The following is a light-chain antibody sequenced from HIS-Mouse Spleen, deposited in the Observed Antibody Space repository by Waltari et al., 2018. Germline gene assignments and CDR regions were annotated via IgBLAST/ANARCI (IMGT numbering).Light chain of an antibody. J-gene: IGKJ3*01. CDR3: QQYGSSPFT. V-gene: IGKV3-20*01. CDR1: QSVSSSY. Sequence: EIVLTQSPVTLSLSPGEIATLSCRASQSVSSSYLAWYQQKPGQAPRLLIYGASSRATGIPDRFSGSGSGTDFSLTISRLEPEDFAVYYCQQYGSSPFTFGPGTKVDIK. CDR2: GAS.